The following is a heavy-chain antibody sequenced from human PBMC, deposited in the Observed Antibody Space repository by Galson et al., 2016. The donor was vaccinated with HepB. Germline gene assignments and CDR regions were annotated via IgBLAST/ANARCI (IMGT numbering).Heavy chain of an antibody. CDR3: AKELIGYCTSTSCYVKNYYGLDV. J-gene: IGHJ6*02. CDR2: ISGDGVST. CDR1: GFTFSRYA. Sequence: SLRLSCAVSGFTFSRYAMSWVRQAPGQGLEWVSTISGDGVSTSYADSVKGRFTISRDNSKNTLYLQMNSLRAEDTAVYYCAKELIGYCTSTSCYVKNYYGLDVWGQGTTVTVSS. V-gene: IGHV3-23*01. D-gene: IGHD2-2*01.